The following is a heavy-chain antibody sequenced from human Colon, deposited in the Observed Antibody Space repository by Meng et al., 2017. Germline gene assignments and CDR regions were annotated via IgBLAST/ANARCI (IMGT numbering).Heavy chain of an antibody. CDR3: ARDGTMRQQFVYRMPFEI. CDR2: ISIITSSGGT. J-gene: IGHJ3*02. D-gene: IGHD1-1*01. CDR1: GFTFSTFA. Sequence: GGSLRLSCAASGFTFSTFAMSWVRQAPGKGLEWVSGISIITSSGGTYYADSVRVLFTISRDNSHNILYLQMTSLRAEDTAVYFCARDGTMRQQFVYRMPFEIWGPGTRVTVSS. V-gene: IGHV3-23*01.